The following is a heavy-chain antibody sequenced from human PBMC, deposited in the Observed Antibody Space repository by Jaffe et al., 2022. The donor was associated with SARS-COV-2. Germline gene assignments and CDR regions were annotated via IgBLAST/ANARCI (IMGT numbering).Heavy chain of an antibody. V-gene: IGHV1-18*01. Sequence: QVQLVQSGAEVKKPGASVKVSCKASGYTFTSYGISWVRQAPGQGLEWMGWISAYNGNTNYAQKLQGRVTMTTDTSTSTAYMELRSLRSDDTAVYYCARDFVPQELAAAGTHWYFDLWGRGTLVTVSS. CDR2: ISAYNGNT. J-gene: IGHJ2*01. CDR3: ARDFVPQELAAAGTHWYFDL. D-gene: IGHD6-13*01. CDR1: GYTFTSYG.